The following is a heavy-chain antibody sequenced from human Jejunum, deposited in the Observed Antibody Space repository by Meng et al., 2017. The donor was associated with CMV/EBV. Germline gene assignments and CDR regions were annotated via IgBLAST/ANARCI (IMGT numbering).Heavy chain of an antibody. CDR2: TSSDGNTQ. D-gene: IGHD6-13*01. CDR1: GFTFSRHA. Sequence: ASGFTFSRHAMHWVRQAPGKGLEWVAVTSSDGNTQYYTDSVKGRFTISRDNSYNILFLQMNSLRLDDTAVYYCAKDGGGFNSSPFDHWGQGALVTVSS. J-gene: IGHJ4*02. CDR3: AKDGGGFNSSPFDH. V-gene: IGHV3-30*04.